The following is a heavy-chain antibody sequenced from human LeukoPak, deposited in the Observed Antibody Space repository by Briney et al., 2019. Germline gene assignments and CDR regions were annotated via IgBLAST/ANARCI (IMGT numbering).Heavy chain of an antibody. CDR2: IYPGDSDT. V-gene: IGHV5-51*01. Sequence: GESLKISCKGSGYSFTSYWIGWVRQMPGKGLEWMGIIYPGDSDTRYSPSFQGQVTISADKSISAAYLQWSSLKASDIAMYYCARRLRSSSFNYWGQGTLVTVSS. D-gene: IGHD4-17*01. J-gene: IGHJ4*02. CDR1: GYSFTSYW. CDR3: ARRLRSSSFNY.